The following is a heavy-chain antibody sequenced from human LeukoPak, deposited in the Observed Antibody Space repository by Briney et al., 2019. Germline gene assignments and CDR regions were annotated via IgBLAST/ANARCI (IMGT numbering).Heavy chain of an antibody. CDR2: VIAIFGRV. J-gene: IGHJ4*02. CDR3: ARGELGDSSGFSFFDY. CDR1: RGTFSSYG. Sequence: ASAKVSCKASRGTFSSYGISWVRQAPGQGLEWMGGVIAIFGRVKYGQKFQGRATITTDESTSTAYMKLSSLTSEDTGVYYCARGELGDSSGFSFFDYWGQGTLVTVSS. V-gene: IGHV1-69*05. D-gene: IGHD3-22*01.